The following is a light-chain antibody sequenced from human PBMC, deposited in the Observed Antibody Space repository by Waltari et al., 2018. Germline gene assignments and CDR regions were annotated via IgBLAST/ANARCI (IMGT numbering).Light chain of an antibody. CDR1: QNIRSY. Sequence: DIQLTQSPSSLSASEGDRVTITCRASQNIRSYLHWYQQSPGKAPNLLIYGASSLQSGIPSRFSGSGYGTDFTLTISSRQPEDFTTYYCQQGYTAPLTFGGGTKLEIK. CDR3: QQGYTAPLT. CDR2: GAS. J-gene: IGKJ4*01. V-gene: IGKV1-39*01.